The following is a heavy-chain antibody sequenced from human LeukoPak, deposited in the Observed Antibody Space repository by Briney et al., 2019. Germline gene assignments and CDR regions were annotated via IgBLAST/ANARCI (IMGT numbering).Heavy chain of an antibody. CDR2: IYYSGST. J-gene: IGHJ4*02. CDR1: GGSISSGDYY. V-gene: IGHV4-30-4*01. D-gene: IGHD3-16*01. CDR3: ARVGEYHLEVDY. Sequence: PPETLSLTCTVSGGSISSGDYYWSWIRQPPGKGLEWIGYIYYSGSTYYNPSLKSRVTISVDTSKNQFSLKLSSVTAADTAVYYCARVGEYHLEVDYWGQGTLVTVSS.